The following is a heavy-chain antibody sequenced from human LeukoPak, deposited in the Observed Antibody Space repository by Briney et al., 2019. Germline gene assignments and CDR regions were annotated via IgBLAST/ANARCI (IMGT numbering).Heavy chain of an antibody. CDR2: INHSGST. CDR1: GASFSGYY. V-gene: IGHV4-34*01. Sequence: SETLSLTCAVYGASFSGYYWSWIRQPPGKGLEWIGEINHSGSTNYNPSLKGRVTISVDTSKNQFSLKLSSVTAADTAVYYCARGGPLTYDIVVVVAATHMFDYWGQGTLVTVSS. D-gene: IGHD2-15*01. J-gene: IGHJ4*02. CDR3: ARGGPLTYDIVVVVAATHMFDY.